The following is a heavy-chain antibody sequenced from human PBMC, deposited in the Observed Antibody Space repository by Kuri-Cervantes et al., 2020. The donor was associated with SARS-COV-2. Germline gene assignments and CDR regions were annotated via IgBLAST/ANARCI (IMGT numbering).Heavy chain of an antibody. D-gene: IGHD3-10*01. CDR1: GFTFSSYA. CDR3: ARAFMVRGVNGPGY. V-gene: IGHV3-30-3*01. CDR2: ISYDGSNK. J-gene: IGHJ4*02. Sequence: GESLKISCAASGFTFSSYAMHWARQAPGKGLEWVAVISYDGSNKYYADSVKGRFTISRDNSKNTLYLQMNSLRAEDTAVYYCARAFMVRGVNGPGYWGQGTLVTVSS.